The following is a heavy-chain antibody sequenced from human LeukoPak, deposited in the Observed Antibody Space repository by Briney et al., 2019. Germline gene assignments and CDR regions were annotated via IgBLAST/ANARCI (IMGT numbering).Heavy chain of an antibody. V-gene: IGHV1-69*04. Sequence: GASVEVSCKASGGTFSSYAISWVRQAPGQGLEWMGRIIPILGIANYAQKFQGRVTITADKSTSTAYMELSSLRSEDTAVYYCARGYGGKVVGYAFDIWGQGTMVTVSS. CDR3: ARGYGGKVVGYAFDI. J-gene: IGHJ3*02. CDR2: IIPILGIA. CDR1: GGTFSSYA. D-gene: IGHD4-23*01.